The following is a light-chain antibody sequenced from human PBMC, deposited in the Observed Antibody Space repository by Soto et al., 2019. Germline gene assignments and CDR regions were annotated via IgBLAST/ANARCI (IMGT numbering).Light chain of an antibody. CDR3: CSYAGTYTLWV. V-gene: IGLV2-11*01. Sequence: QSVLTQPRSVSGSPGQSVTISCTGTSSDVGGYNFVSWYQQSPGKAPKLIIYDVTKRPSGVPDRFSGSKSGNTASLTISGLQAEDEADYYCCSYAGTYTLWVFGGGTKLTFL. CDR1: SSDVGGYNF. CDR2: DVT. J-gene: IGLJ3*02.